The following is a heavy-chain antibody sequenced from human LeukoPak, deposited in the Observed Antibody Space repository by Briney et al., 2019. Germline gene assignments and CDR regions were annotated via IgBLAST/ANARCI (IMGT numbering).Heavy chain of an antibody. V-gene: IGHV3-74*01. CDR2: INSDGSST. CDR3: ARGTSGYSLFDS. D-gene: IGHD3-3*01. J-gene: IGHJ4*02. Sequence: GGSLRLSCAAYGFTFSSYWMHWVRQAPGKGLVWVSRINSDGSSTSYADSAKGRYTISRDNAKNTLYLQMNSLRAEDTAVYYCARGTSGYSLFDSWGQGTLVTVSS. CDR1: GFTFSSYW.